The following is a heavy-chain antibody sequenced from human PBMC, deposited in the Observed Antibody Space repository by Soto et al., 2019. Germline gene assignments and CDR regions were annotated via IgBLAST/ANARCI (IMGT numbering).Heavy chain of an antibody. CDR1: GYTFTSYW. CDR2: IFPGDSDT. CDR3: ARPLLRGDGPFDI. J-gene: IGHJ3*02. Sequence: GESLKISCKGSGYTFTSYWIGWVRQMPGKGLDWMGIIFPGDSDTRYSPSFRGQVTISADKSISTAYLQWSSLKASDTAIYYCARPLLRGDGPFDIWGQGTLVTVSS. V-gene: IGHV5-51*01. D-gene: IGHD2-21*01.